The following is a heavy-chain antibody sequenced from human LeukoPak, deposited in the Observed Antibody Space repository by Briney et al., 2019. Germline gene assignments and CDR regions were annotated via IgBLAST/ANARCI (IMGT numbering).Heavy chain of an antibody. D-gene: IGHD2-15*01. V-gene: IGHV5-51*01. Sequence: GESLKISCKGSGYSFTSYWIGWVRQMPEKGLEWMGIIYPDDSYTRYSPYLQGQVTISPDKSISTAYLQPSSLKASDTAVYYCARRVGRWTFDYWGQGTLVTVSS. J-gene: IGHJ4*02. CDR2: IYPDDSYT. CDR3: ARRVGRWTFDY. CDR1: GYSFTSYW.